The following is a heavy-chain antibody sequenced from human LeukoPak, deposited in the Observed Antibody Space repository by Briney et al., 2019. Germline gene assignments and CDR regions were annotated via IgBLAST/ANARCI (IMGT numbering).Heavy chain of an antibody. CDR3: AKGDKMLTWRRTYNRFDP. Sequence: GGSLRLSCGASGFTFDDYWMSWVRQAPGQGLEWVANINQDGSEKYYLDSAKGRFTISRDNARNSLYLQVNSLRAEDTAVYFCAKGDKMLTWRRTYNRFDPWGQGTLVTVSS. V-gene: IGHV3-7*01. CDR2: INQDGSEK. J-gene: IGHJ5*02. CDR1: GFTFDDYW. D-gene: IGHD3-16*01.